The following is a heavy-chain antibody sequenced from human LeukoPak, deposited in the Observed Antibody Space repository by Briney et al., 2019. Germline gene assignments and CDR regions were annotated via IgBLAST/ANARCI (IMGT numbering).Heavy chain of an antibody. J-gene: IGHJ2*01. D-gene: IGHD3-10*01. Sequence: PSETLSLTCAVYAGSFSGYYWSWIRQPPGKGLEWIGEINHSGSTNYNPSLKSRVTISVDTSKNQFSLKLSPVTAADTAVYYCARLASGGSGSYYNPWWYFDLWGRGTLVTVSS. CDR1: AGSFSGYY. CDR3: ARLASGGSGSYYNPWWYFDL. CDR2: INHSGST. V-gene: IGHV4-34*01.